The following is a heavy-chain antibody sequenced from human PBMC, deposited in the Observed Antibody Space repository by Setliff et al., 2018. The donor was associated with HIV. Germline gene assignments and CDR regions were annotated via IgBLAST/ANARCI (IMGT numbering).Heavy chain of an antibody. D-gene: IGHD3-9*01. CDR3: ARPYYDILTGYPTSSNWFDP. CDR2: IYYSGST. V-gene: IGHV4-39*01. Sequence: PSETLSLTCTVSGGSISSSSYYWGRIRQPPGKGLEWIGSIYYSGSTYYNPSLKSRVTISVDTSENRFSLKLSSVTAADTAVYYCARPYYDILTGYPTSSNWFDPWGQGTLVTVSS. J-gene: IGHJ5*02. CDR1: GGSISSSSYY.